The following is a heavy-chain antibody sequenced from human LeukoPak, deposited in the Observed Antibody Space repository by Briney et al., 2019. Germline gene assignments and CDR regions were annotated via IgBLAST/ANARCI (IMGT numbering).Heavy chain of an antibody. V-gene: IGHV4-59*08. CDR3: ARVYYDSSGYLIDY. Sequence: SETLSLTCTVSGGSISSYYWSWIRQPPGKGLEWIGYIYYSGSTNYNPSLKSRVTISVDTSKNQSSLKLSSVTAADTAVYYCARVYYDSSGYLIDYWGQGTLVTVSS. D-gene: IGHD3-22*01. CDR2: IYYSGST. CDR1: GGSISSYY. J-gene: IGHJ4*02.